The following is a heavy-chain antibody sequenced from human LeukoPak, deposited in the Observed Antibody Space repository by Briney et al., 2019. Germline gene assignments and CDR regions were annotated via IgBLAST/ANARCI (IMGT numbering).Heavy chain of an antibody. D-gene: IGHD3-10*01. Sequence: GGSLRLSCAVSGFTFSGFSMHWVRQVSWKALEWVGQIGGKPHNYATTYAAPLKGRFTISRDDSKNTLYLQMNSLRAEDTAVYYCARDRRGSGSYLDYWGQGTLVTVSP. CDR3: ARDRRGSGSYLDY. J-gene: IGHJ4*02. V-gene: IGHV3-73*01. CDR1: GFTFSGFS. CDR2: IGGKPHNYAT.